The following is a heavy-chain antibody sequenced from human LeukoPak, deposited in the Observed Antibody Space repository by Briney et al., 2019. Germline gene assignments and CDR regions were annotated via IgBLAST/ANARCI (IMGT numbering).Heavy chain of an antibody. J-gene: IGHJ3*02. CDR1: GFTFSSYW. CDR2: IKQDGSEK. Sequence: PGGSLRLSCAASGFTFSSYWMSWVRQAPGKGLEWVANIKQDGSEKYYVDSVKGRFTISRDNAKNSLYLQMNSLRAEDTAVYYCARAPRYCSSASCHDAFDIWGQGTMVTVSS. D-gene: IGHD2-2*01. V-gene: IGHV3-7*01. CDR3: ARAPRYCSSASCHDAFDI.